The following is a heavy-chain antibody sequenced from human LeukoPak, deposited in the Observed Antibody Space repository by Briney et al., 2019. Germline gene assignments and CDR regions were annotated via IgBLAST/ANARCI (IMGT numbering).Heavy chain of an antibody. CDR3: ARSARLMKGVVEVTALDD. Sequence: GGTLRLSCAASGFTFSSHGMNWVRQAPGKGLEWVSGIGGSSIGHSTHYADSVKGRFTIARDNAKNSVYLEMNSLRADDTAVYYCARSARLMKGVVEVTALDDWGQGTLVTVSS. CDR1: GFTFSSHG. V-gene: IGHV3-21*01. D-gene: IGHD3-3*01. J-gene: IGHJ4*02. CDR2: IGGSSIGHST.